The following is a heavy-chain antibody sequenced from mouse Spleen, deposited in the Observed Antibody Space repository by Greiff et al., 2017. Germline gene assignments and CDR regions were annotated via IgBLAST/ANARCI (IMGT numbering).Heavy chain of an antibody. CDR3: AKLYYYGSSLYWYFDV. Sequence: VHLVESGPGLVAPSQSLSITCTVSGFSLTDYGVSWIRQPPGKGLEWLGVIWGGGSTYYNSALKSRLSISKDNSKSQVFLKMNSLQTDDTAMYYCAKLYYYGSSLYWYFDVWGAGTTVTVSS. CDR1: GFSLTDYG. CDR2: IWGGGST. D-gene: IGHD1-1*01. V-gene: IGHV2-6-5*01. J-gene: IGHJ1*01.